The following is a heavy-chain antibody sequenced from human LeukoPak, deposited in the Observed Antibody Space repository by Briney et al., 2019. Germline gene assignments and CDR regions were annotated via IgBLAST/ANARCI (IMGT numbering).Heavy chain of an antibody. Sequence: ASVNVSCKASGYTFTSYYMHWVRQAPGQGLEWMGIINPSDGSTTYAQRFQGRVTLTRDTPTSTVYMELSSLRSEDTAVYYCARHQGAGEYPFDYWGQGTLVTVSS. CDR3: ARHQGAGEYPFDY. CDR2: INPSDGST. CDR1: GYTFTSYY. J-gene: IGHJ4*02. V-gene: IGHV1-46*01. D-gene: IGHD2/OR15-2a*01.